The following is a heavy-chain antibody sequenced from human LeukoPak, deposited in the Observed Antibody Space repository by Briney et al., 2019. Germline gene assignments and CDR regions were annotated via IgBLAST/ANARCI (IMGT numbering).Heavy chain of an antibody. CDR3: AKRDEMRITMIVVVSFDY. J-gene: IGHJ4*02. CDR1: GFTFSSYA. D-gene: IGHD3-22*01. Sequence: GGSLRLSCAASGFTFSSYAMSWVRQAPGKGLEWVSAISGSGGSTYYADSVKGRFTISRDNSKNTLYLQMNSLRAEDTPVYYCAKRDEMRITMIVVVSFDYWGQGTLVTVSS. CDR2: ISGSGGST. V-gene: IGHV3-23*01.